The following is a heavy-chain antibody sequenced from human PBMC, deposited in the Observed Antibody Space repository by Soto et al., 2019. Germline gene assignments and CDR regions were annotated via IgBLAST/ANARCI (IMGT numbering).Heavy chain of an antibody. D-gene: IGHD3-3*01. Sequence: LRLSCAASGFRFDDYNMHWVRQAPGKGLEWVSLITWNGANSYYADSMKGRFTISRDGTTKSLSLQMTSLKREDTGLYFCARETLTFGSALDVWGQGTTVTVSS. CDR3: ARETLTFGSALDV. V-gene: IGHV3-43*01. CDR2: ITWNGANS. J-gene: IGHJ6*02. CDR1: GFRFDDYN.